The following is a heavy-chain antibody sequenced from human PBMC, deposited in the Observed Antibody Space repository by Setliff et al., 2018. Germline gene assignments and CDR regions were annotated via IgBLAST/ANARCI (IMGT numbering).Heavy chain of an antibody. J-gene: IGHJ3*02. Sequence: SVKVSCKASGGNFDNYAINWVRQAPGQGLEWVGRIIPLFRTTNLAQEFQGRVTMTADESTETTYMDLTSLRSEDTAVYYCARGYQVTPPRADAFDIWGQGTLVTVSS. CDR1: GGNFDNYA. D-gene: IGHD2-2*01. CDR3: ARGYQVTPPRADAFDI. V-gene: IGHV1-69*13. CDR2: IIPLFRTT.